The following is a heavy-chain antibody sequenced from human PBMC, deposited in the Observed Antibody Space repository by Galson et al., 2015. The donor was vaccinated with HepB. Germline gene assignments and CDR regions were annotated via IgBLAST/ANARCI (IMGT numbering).Heavy chain of an antibody. CDR3: ARDRRVTTLGRRDLRS. J-gene: IGHJ5*02. CDR2: ISAYNGNT. D-gene: IGHD4-17*01. Sequence: SVKVSCKASGYTFTSYGISWVRQAPGQGLEWMGWISAYNGNTNYAQKLQGRVTMTTDTSTSTAYMELRSLRSDDTAVYYCARDRRVTTLGRRDLRSWGQGTLVTVSS. CDR1: GYTFTSYG. V-gene: IGHV1-18*04.